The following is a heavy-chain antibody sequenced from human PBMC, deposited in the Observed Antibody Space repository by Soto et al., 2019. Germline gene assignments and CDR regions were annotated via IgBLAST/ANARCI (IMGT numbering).Heavy chain of an antibody. D-gene: IGHD3-10*01. Sequence: QVQLQESGPGLVKPSETLSLTCTVSGGSISSYYWSWIRQPAGKGLEWIGRIYTSGSTNYNPSLKSRVTMSVDTSKNQFPLKLSSVTAADTAVYYCAREPSWFGESNGMDVWGQGTTVTVSS. CDR1: GGSISSYY. CDR3: AREPSWFGESNGMDV. V-gene: IGHV4-4*07. CDR2: IYTSGST. J-gene: IGHJ6*02.